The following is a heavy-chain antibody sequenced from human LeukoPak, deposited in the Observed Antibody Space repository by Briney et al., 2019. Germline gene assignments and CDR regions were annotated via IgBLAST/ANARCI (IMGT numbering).Heavy chain of an antibody. V-gene: IGHV1-2*02. CDR1: GYTFTCYY. CDR2: INPSSGGT. Sequence: GASVKVSCKASGYTFTCYYMHWVRQAPGQGLEWMGWINPSSGGTNYAQKFQGRVTMTRDTSISTAYMELSRLRSDDTAVYYCAREDYCSSTSCYYSAKYNWFDPWGQGTLVTVSS. D-gene: IGHD2-2*01. J-gene: IGHJ5*02. CDR3: AREDYCSSTSCYYSAKYNWFDP.